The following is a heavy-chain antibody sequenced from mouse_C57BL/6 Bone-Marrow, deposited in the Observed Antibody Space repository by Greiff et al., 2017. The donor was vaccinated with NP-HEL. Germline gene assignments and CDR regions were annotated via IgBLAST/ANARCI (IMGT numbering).Heavy chain of an antibody. CDR3: ARFYHMTSY. CDR2: IYPGSGNT. Sequence: QVQLQQSGAELVRPGASVKLSCKASGYTFTDYYINWVKQRPGQGLEWIARIYPGSGNTYYNEKFKGKATLTAEKSSSTAYMQLSSLTSEDSAVYFCARFYHMTSYWGQGTLVTVSA. V-gene: IGHV1-76*01. D-gene: IGHD1-1*01. J-gene: IGHJ3*01. CDR1: GYTFTDYY.